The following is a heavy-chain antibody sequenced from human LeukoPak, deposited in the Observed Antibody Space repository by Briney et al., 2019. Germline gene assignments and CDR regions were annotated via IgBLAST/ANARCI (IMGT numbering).Heavy chain of an antibody. CDR2: FDPEDDET. Sequence: ASVKVSCKVSGHTLTELSMHWVRQAPGKGLEWMGGFDPEDDETIYAQKFQGRVTMTEDTSTDTGYMELSSLRSEDTAVYYCATTISDILTGYGSYYYYGMDVWGKGTTVTVSS. D-gene: IGHD3-9*01. CDR1: GHTLTELS. V-gene: IGHV1-24*01. CDR3: ATTISDILTGYGSYYYYGMDV. J-gene: IGHJ6*04.